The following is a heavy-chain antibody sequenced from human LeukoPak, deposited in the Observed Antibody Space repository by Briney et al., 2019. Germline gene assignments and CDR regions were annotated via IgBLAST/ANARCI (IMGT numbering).Heavy chain of an antibody. CDR2: ISSDGGTT. J-gene: IGHJ4*02. D-gene: IGHD2-15*01. Sequence: GGSLRLSCSASGFTFSSYAMHWVRQAPGKGLEYVSTISSDGGTTYYADSVKGRFTISRDNAKNTLYLQMNSLRAEDTAVYYCARVIVSYSEVIFDYWGQGSLVTVSS. CDR1: GFTFSSYA. CDR3: ARVIVSYSEVIFDY. V-gene: IGHV3-64*04.